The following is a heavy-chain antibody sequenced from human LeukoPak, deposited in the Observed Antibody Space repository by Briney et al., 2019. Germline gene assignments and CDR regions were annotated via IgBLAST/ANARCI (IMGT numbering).Heavy chain of an antibody. J-gene: IGHJ5*02. CDR3: ARFAAITSWFDP. Sequence: GESLKISCKGSGYSFTNSWIGWVRQLPGKGLEWMGIIYPGDSDTRYSPSFQGQATISADKSISTAYLQWGSLKASDTAIYYCARFAAITSWFDPWGQGTLVTVS. CDR1: GYSFTNSW. CDR2: IYPGDSDT. D-gene: IGHD3-16*01. V-gene: IGHV5-51*01.